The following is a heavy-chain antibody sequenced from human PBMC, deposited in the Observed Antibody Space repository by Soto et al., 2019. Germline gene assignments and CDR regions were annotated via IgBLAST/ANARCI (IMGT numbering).Heavy chain of an antibody. CDR1: GFTFSSYG. V-gene: IGHV3-33*01. D-gene: IGHD3-9*01. CDR2: IWYDGSNK. CDR3: AREGTGYYPSFDY. J-gene: IGHJ4*02. Sequence: QVQLVESGGGVVQPGRSLRLSCAASGFTFSSYGVHWVRQAPGKGLEWVAVIWYDGSNKYYADSVKGRFTISRDNSKNTLYLQMNSLRAEDTAVYYCAREGTGYYPSFDYWGQGTLVTVSS.